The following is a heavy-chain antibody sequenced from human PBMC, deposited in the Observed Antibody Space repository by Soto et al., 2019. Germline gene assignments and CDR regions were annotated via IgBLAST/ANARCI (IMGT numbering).Heavy chain of an antibody. V-gene: IGHV4-61*01. CDR1: GGPVSSGSYY. D-gene: IGHD6-19*01. CDR3: ARDRGRSGWYSVGSYYGMDV. CDR2: IYYSGST. J-gene: IGHJ6*02. Sequence: SETLSLTCTFSGGPVSSGSYYWSWIRQPPGKGLEWIGYIYYSGSTNYNPSLKSRVTISVDTSKNQFSLKLSSVTAADTAVYYCARDRGRSGWYSVGSYYGMDVWGQGTTVTVSS.